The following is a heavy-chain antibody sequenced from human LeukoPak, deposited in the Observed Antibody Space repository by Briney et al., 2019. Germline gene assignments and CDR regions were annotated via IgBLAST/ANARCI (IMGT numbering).Heavy chain of an antibody. J-gene: IGHJ6*02. CDR3: ARVGHYYESSGYLRYYFGLDV. D-gene: IGHD3-22*01. CDR2: ISSSSSYI. CDR1: GFTFSSYS. V-gene: IGHV3-21*04. Sequence: GGSLRLSCAASGFTFSSYSMNWVRQAPGKGLEWVSSISSSSSYIYYADSVKGRFTISRDNAKNSLYLQMNSLRAEDTAVYYCARVGHYYESSGYLRYYFGLDVWGPGTTVTVSS.